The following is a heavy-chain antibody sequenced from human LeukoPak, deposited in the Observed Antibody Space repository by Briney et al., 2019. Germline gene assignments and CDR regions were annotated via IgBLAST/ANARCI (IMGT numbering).Heavy chain of an antibody. CDR3: TSHTVAAGTKSVDY. CDR1: GCTFSGSA. Sequence: PGGSLRLSCAASGCTFSGSAMHWVRQASGKGQEWVGRIRSKANSYATAYAASVKGRFTISRDDSKNTAYLQMNSLKTEDPAVHYCTSHTVAAGTKSVDYSGPGTLVTVSS. D-gene: IGHD6-13*01. CDR2: IRSKANSYAT. V-gene: IGHV3-73*01. J-gene: IGHJ4*02.